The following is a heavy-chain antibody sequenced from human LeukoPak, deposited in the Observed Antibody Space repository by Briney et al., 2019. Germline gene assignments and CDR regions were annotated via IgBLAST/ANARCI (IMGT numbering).Heavy chain of an antibody. J-gene: IGHJ5*02. CDR2: INHSGST. V-gene: IGHV4-34*01. CDR3: AGVVAATGWFDP. Sequence: SETLSLTCAVYGGSFSGYYWSWIRQPPGKGLEWIGEINHSGSTNYNPSLKSRVTISVDTSKNQFSLKLSSATAADTAVYYCAGVVAATGWFDPWGQGTLVTVSS. CDR1: GGSFSGYY. D-gene: IGHD2-15*01.